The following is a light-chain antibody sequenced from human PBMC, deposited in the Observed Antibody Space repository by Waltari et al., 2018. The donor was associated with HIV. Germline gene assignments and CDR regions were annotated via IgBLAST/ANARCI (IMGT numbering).Light chain of an antibody. CDR1: NNNVGHHG. J-gene: IGLJ3*02. Sequence: QAGLTQPPSVSADLRQTATLTCTGHNNNVGHHGATWLQQHQGHPPKLLAYRNNNRPSGISARFSASRSGTTASLKVTGLQPEDEADYYCSTWDRSLGAWVFGGGTKLTVL. CDR2: RNN. V-gene: IGLV10-54*04. CDR3: STWDRSLGAWV.